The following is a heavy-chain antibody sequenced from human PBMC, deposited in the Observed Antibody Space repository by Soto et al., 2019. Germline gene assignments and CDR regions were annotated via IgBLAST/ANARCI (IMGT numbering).Heavy chain of an antibody. J-gene: IGHJ4*02. Sequence: QVQLVQSGAEVKKSGASVKVSCKASGYTFTDYDINWVRQATGQGLEWMGWVNPTTGNTGYAQKFQGRVTMTMDTSTSTSYMELRGLRSEDTATYFCARYFNPLDYWGQGTLVTVSS. CDR3: ARYFNPLDY. V-gene: IGHV1-8*01. CDR2: VNPTTGNT. CDR1: GYTFTDYD.